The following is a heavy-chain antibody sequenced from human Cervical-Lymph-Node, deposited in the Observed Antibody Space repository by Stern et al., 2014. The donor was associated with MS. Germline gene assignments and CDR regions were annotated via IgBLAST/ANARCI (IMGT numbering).Heavy chain of an antibody. CDR3: ARHLDYGDYGDY. V-gene: IGHV5-51*01. CDR2: IYPGYSDT. Sequence: GYSFTSYWIGWVRQMPGKGLEWRGIIYPGYSDTRYSPSFQGQVTISADKSISTAYLQWSSLKASDTAMYYCARHLDYGDYGDYWGKGTLVTVSS. J-gene: IGHJ4*02. D-gene: IGHD4-17*01. CDR1: GYSFTSYW.